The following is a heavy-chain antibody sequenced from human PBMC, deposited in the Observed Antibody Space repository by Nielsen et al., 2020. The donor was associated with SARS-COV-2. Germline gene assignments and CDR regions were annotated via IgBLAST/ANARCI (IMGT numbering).Heavy chain of an antibody. CDR2: IDHSGST. V-gene: IGHV4-34*01. CDR3: ARTYYFYFMDV. CDR1: GESFSDNK. Sequence: SETLSLTCAVYGESFSDNKWNWVRQPPGKGLEWIGEIDHSGSTSYNPSLKSRVTMSVDTSKNQFSLKLSSVTAADTAVYSCARTYYFYFMDVWGKGTTVLVSS. J-gene: IGHJ6*03.